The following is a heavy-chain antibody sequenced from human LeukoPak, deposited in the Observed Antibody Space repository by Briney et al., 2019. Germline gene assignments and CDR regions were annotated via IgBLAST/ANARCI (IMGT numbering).Heavy chain of an antibody. CDR3: ARDSKAVAVDFDY. D-gene: IGHD6-19*01. J-gene: IGHJ4*02. CDR1: GFTFSSYA. V-gene: IGHV3-23*01. Sequence: GGSLRLSCAASGFTFSSYAMSWVRQAPGKGLEWVSAISGSGGSTYYADSVKGRFTISRDNAKNSLYLQMNSLRAEDTAVYYCARDSKAVAVDFDYWGQGTLVTVSS. CDR2: ISGSGGST.